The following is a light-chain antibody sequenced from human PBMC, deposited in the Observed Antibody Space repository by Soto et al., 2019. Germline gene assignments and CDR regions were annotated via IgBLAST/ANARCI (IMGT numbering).Light chain of an antibody. CDR3: CSHAGIRV. V-gene: IGLV2-23*01. Sequence: QSALTQPASVSGSPGQSITISCTGTSSDVGSYNLVSWYQQHPGKAPKLMIYEGSKRPSGVSNRFSGSKSGNTASLTISGLHAHDDSYYYCCSHAGIRVFGGGTQLTVL. J-gene: IGLJ2*01. CDR1: SSDVGSYNL. CDR2: EGS.